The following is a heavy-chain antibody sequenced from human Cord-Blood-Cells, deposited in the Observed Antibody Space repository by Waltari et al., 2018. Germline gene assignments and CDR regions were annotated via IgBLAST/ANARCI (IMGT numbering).Heavy chain of an antibody. CDR2: IKQDGSEK. CDR1: GFTFSSYW. V-gene: IGHV3-7*01. Sequence: EVQLVESGGGLVQPGGSLRLSCVASGFTFSSYWMSWVRQAPGKGLEWVANIKQDGSEKYYVDSVKGRFTISRDNAKNSLYLQMNSLRAEDTAVYYCASEVVITDYWGQGTLVTVYS. J-gene: IGHJ4*02. CDR3: ASEVVITDY. D-gene: IGHD3-22*01.